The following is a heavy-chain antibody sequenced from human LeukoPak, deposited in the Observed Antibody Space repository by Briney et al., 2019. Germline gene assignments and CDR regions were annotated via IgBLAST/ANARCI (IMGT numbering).Heavy chain of an antibody. V-gene: IGHV3-30*02. CDR3: ARDQGGVGY. D-gene: IGHD3-16*01. J-gene: IGHJ4*02. CDR2: IRFDGTNK. Sequence: GGSLRLSCAASGFTFSSYGMHWVRQAPGKGLEWVSFIRFDGTNKYYADSVKGRFTISRDNAKNSLYLQMNSLRAEDTAVYYCARDQGGVGYWGQGTLVTVSS. CDR1: GFTFSSYG.